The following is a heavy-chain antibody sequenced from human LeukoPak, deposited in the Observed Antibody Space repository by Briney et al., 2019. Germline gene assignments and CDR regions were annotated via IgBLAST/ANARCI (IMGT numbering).Heavy chain of an antibody. J-gene: IGHJ3*02. CDR3: ASGEKTGTDAFDI. Sequence: GASVKVSCKASGGTFSSYAISWVRQAPGQGLEWMGGIIPIFGTANYAQKFQGRVTITTDESTSTAYMELSSLRSEDTAVYYCASGEKTGTDAFDIWGQGTMVTVYS. CDR2: IIPIFGTA. V-gene: IGHV1-69*05. CDR1: GGTFSSYA. D-gene: IGHD1-1*01.